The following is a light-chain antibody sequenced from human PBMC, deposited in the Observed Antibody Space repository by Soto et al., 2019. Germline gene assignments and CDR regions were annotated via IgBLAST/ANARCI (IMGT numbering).Light chain of an antibody. CDR3: QQGHNWPLT. CDR2: GAS. Sequence: EIVMTQSPATLSVSPGERTTLSCRASQSISSDLAWYQQKPGQPPRLLIYGASSRATGVPARFTGSGSGSDFTLTISVLQTEDFAVYYGQQGHNWPLTFRQGTRLEI. V-gene: IGKV3-15*01. CDR1: QSISSD. J-gene: IGKJ2*01.